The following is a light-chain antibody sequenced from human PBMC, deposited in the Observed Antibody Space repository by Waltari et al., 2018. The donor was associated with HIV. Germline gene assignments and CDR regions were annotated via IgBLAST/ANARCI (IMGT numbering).Light chain of an antibody. CDR3: QQYGSSLFT. CDR2: AAS. J-gene: IGKJ3*01. Sequence: EIVLTQSPGTLSLSPGERVTLSCRASQSVPANYVAWYQQKPAQAPRLLTYAASSRATGIPDRFSGGGSGTDFTLTINSLEPEDFAVYFCQQYGSSLFTFGPGTKV. V-gene: IGKV3-20*01. CDR1: QSVPANY.